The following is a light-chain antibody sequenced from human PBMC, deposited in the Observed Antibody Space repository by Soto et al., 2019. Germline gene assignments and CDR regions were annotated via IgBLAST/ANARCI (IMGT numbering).Light chain of an antibody. CDR3: QQYYSTPRT. V-gene: IGKV4-1*01. J-gene: IGKJ2*01. CDR2: WAS. Sequence: DIVMTQSPDSLAVSLGERATINCKSSQSILHSSNNKNYLAWYQQKPGQPPKLLIYWASTRESGVPDRFSGSGSGTDITLTISSLQAEDVAVYYCQQYYSTPRTFGQGTKLEIK. CDR1: QSILHSSNNKNY.